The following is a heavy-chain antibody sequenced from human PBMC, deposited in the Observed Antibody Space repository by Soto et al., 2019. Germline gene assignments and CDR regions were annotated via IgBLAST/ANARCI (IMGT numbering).Heavy chain of an antibody. J-gene: IGHJ4*02. CDR3: ARAGELWFGESYFDD. V-gene: IGHV3-7*04. D-gene: IGHD3-10*01. Sequence: EVQLVESGGGLVQPGESLRLSCAVSGFTFNRYWMTWVRQAPGKGLEWVANMNQDGSEKYYVDSVKGRFTISRDNAKNSLYLQMSSLRVEDTAVYYCARAGELWFGESYFDDGGQGTLVTVSS. CDR2: MNQDGSEK. CDR1: GFTFNRYW.